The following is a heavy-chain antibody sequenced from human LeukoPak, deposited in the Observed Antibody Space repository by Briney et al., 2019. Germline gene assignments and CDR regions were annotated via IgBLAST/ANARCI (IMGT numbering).Heavy chain of an antibody. Sequence: GGSLRLSCAASGFTVSSNYMSWVRQAPGKGLEWVSVIYSGGSTYYADSVKGRFTISRDNSKNTLYLQMNSLRAEDTAVYYCASGSSGRYGMDVWGQGTTVTVSS. CDR1: GFTVSSNY. J-gene: IGHJ6*02. CDR2: IYSGGST. V-gene: IGHV3-66*01. CDR3: ASGSSGRYGMDV. D-gene: IGHD3-22*01.